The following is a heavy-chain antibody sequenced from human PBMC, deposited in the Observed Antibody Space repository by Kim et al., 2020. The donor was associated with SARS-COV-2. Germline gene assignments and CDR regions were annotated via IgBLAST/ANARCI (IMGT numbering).Heavy chain of an antibody. D-gene: IGHD3-10*01. V-gene: IGHV3-21*03. CDR1: GFTFSSYS. CDR2: ISSSSSYI. CDR3: ARDRDYGSGSLYFEY. Sequence: GGSLRLSCAASGFTFSSYSMNWVCQAPGKGLEWVSSISSSSSYIYYADSVKGRFTISRDNAKNSLYLQMNSLRAEDTAVYYCARDRDYGSGSLYFEYWGHGTLVTVSS. J-gene: IGHJ4*01.